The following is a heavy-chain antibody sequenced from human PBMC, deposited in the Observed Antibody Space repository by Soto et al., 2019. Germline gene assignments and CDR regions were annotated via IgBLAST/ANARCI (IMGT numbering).Heavy chain of an antibody. D-gene: IGHD3-10*01. V-gene: IGHV3-33*01. Sequence: PGGSLRLSCAASGFTFSSYGMHWVRQAPGKGLEWVAVIWYDGSNKYYADSVKGRFTISRDNSKNTLYLQMNSLRAEDKAVYYCARDRITMVRGKKNYGMDVWGQGTTVTVSS. CDR1: GFTFSSYG. CDR2: IWYDGSNK. J-gene: IGHJ6*02. CDR3: ARDRITMVRGKKNYGMDV.